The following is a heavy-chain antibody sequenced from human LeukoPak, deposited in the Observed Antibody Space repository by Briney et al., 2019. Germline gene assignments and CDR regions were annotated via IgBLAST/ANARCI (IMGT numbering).Heavy chain of an antibody. CDR2: INPINPKSDDI. CDR1: GYTFTAYY. CDR3: ARGGYSSSLYDY. Sequence: SVTVSCKTSGYTFTAYYMHWVRQAPGQGLEWIGWINPINPKSDDIHYAQKFRGRVTMTRDTSISTAYVELSSLRADDTAVYYCARGGYSSSLYDYWGQGTLVTVSS. V-gene: IGHV1-2*02. J-gene: IGHJ4*02. D-gene: IGHD6-13*01.